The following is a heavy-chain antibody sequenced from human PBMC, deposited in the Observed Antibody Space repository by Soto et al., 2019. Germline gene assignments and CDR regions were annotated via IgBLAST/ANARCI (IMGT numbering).Heavy chain of an antibody. V-gene: IGHV3-30-3*01. CDR1: GFTFSSYA. D-gene: IGHD1-26*01. CDR3: ARDRGRGYYYYGMDV. J-gene: IGHJ6*02. Sequence: QVQLVESGGGVVQPGRSLRLSCAASGFTFSSYAMHWVRQAPGKGLARVAVISYDGSNKYYADSVKGRFTISRDNSKNTLYLQMNSLRAEDTAVYYCARDRGRGYYYYGMDVWGQGTTVTVSS. CDR2: ISYDGSNK.